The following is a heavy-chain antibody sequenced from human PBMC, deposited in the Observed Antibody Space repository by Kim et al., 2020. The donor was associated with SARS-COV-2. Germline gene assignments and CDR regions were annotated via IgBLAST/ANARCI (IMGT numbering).Heavy chain of an antibody. J-gene: IGHJ4*02. D-gene: IGHD3-16*01. V-gene: IGHV1-18*01. CDR1: GDTSRKNG. CDR3: LRGNWGDINDY. Sequence: ASVKVSCKTSGDTSRKNGFSWVRQAPGRGLEWMGWITTSDGDTKYALKFRNRVTMTTDSSTTTGYMELRSLTYDDTAVYFCLRGNWGDINDYWGQGTLVTVSS. CDR2: ITTSDGDT.